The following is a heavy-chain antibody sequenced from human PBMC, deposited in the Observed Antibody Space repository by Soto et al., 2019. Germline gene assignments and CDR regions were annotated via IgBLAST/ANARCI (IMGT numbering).Heavy chain of an antibody. CDR3: ARGPFTPTSSDFYYGLDV. V-gene: IGHV3-30*03. CDR1: GFTFSSYG. J-gene: IGHJ6*02. Sequence: PGGSLRLSCAASGFTFSSYGMHWVRQAPGKGLEWVAVISKDGSVKYYVDSVKGRFTISRENAKNSLHLQMNSLRAGDTAVYYCARGPFTPTSSDFYYGLDVWGQGTTVTVSS. CDR2: ISKDGSVK.